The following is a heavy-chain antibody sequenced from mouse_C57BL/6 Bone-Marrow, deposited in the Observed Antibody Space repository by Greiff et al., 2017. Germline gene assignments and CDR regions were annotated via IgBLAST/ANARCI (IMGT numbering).Heavy chain of an antibody. V-gene: IGHV5-9-1*02. Sequence: EVKLMESGEGLVKPGGSLKLSCAASGFTFSSYAMSWVRQTPEKRLEWVAYISSGGDYIYYAETVKGRFTISSDNARNTMYLQMSSLKSEDTAMDYFSGDYYGSSYGFAYWGLGTLVTVSA. CDR2: ISSGGDYI. D-gene: IGHD1-1*01. CDR3: SGDYYGSSYGFAY. J-gene: IGHJ3*01. CDR1: GFTFSSYA.